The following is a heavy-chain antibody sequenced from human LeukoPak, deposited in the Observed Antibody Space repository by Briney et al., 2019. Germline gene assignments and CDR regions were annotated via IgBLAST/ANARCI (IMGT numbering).Heavy chain of an antibody. Sequence: GGPLRLSCAASGFTFSTYWMSWVRQAPGKGLEWVANINQDGSDKYYVDSVKGRFTISRDNAKNSLYLQMNSLRAEDTAVYYCARPRYCSSGNCYSDYWGQGALVTVSS. J-gene: IGHJ4*02. D-gene: IGHD2-15*01. CDR3: ARPRYCSSGNCYSDY. V-gene: IGHV3-7*01. CDR2: INQDGSDK. CDR1: GFTFSTYW.